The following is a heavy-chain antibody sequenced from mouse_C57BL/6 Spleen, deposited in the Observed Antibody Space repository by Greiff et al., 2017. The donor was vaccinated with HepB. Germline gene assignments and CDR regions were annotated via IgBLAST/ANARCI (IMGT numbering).Heavy chain of an antibody. CDR3: ARGLYAGGFAY. Sequence: EVQRVESGGGLVKPGGSLKLSCAASGFTFSDYGMHWVRQAPEKGLEWVAYISSGSSTIYYADTVKGRFTISRDNAKNTLFLQMTSLRSEDTAMYYCARGLYAGGFAYWGQGTLVTVSA. CDR1: GFTFSDYG. CDR2: ISSGSSTI. D-gene: IGHD2-12*01. V-gene: IGHV5-17*01. J-gene: IGHJ3*01.